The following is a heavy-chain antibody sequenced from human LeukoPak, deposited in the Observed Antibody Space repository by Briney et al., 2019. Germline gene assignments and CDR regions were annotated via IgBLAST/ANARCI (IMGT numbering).Heavy chain of an antibody. Sequence: GGSLRLSCAASGFTFNNYGMHWVRQAPGQGLEWMGWINPNSGGTNYAQKFQGRVTMTRDTSISTAYMELSRLRSDDTAVYYCARATWSRAFDIWGQGTMVTVSS. D-gene: IGHD5/OR15-5a*01. CDR3: ARATWSRAFDI. CDR1: GFTFNNYG. V-gene: IGHV1-2*02. J-gene: IGHJ3*02. CDR2: INPNSGGT.